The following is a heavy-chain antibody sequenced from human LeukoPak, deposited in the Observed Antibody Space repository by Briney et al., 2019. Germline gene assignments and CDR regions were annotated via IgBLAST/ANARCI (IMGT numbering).Heavy chain of an antibody. CDR1: GFAFSSYW. Sequence: GGSLRLSCAASGFAFSSYWMHWVRQAPGKGLVWVSRINSDGSSTTYADSARGRFTISRDNAKNTLYLQMNSLRAEDTAVYYCASLRYSGSSRAFDIWGQGTMVTVSS. V-gene: IGHV3-74*01. CDR2: INSDGSST. CDR3: ASLRYSGSSRAFDI. J-gene: IGHJ3*02. D-gene: IGHD1-26*01.